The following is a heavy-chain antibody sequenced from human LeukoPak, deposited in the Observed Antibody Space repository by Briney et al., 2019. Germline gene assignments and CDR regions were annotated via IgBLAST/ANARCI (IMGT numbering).Heavy chain of an antibody. J-gene: IGHJ4*02. V-gene: IGHV3-30*04. CDR3: ARGNVAVARNLIDF. Sequence: GRSLGLSCAASGFTFNIYPMHWVRQAPGEGPEWVAVTLYDGSSTDYADSVKGRFTMSRDNAKNTLYLQMNSLRPEDTGIYYCARGNVAVARNLIDFWGQGTLVTVSS. D-gene: IGHD6-19*01. CDR1: GFTFNIYP. CDR2: TLYDGSST.